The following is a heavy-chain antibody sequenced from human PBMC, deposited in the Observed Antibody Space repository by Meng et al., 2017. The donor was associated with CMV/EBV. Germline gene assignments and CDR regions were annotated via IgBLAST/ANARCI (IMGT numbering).Heavy chain of an antibody. V-gene: IGHV3-49*04. CDR1: GFTFGDYA. J-gene: IGHJ4*02. CDR2: IRSKAYGGTT. CDR3: TRLGDSSGWFDY. Sequence: GESLKISCTASGFTFGDYAMSWVRQAPGKGLEWVGFIRSKAYGGTTEYAASVKGRFTISRDDSKSIAYLQMNSLKTEDTAVYYCTRLGDSSGWFDYWGQGTLVTVS. D-gene: IGHD6-19*01.